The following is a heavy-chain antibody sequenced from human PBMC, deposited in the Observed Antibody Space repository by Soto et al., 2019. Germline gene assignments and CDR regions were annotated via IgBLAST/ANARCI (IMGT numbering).Heavy chain of an antibody. Sequence: QITLRESGPTLVKPTQTLTLTCTFSGFSLTTSGVGVGWIRQPPGKALEWLALIYWDDDKRYSPSLKNRLAITKDTSQTQVVLTMTNMDPVDTATYYFARAGRTWYYHIFEHWGQGTLVTVSS. CDR2: IYWDDDK. V-gene: IGHV2-5*02. J-gene: IGHJ4*02. D-gene: IGHD3-9*01. CDR1: GFSLTTSGVG. CDR3: ARAGRTWYYHIFEH.